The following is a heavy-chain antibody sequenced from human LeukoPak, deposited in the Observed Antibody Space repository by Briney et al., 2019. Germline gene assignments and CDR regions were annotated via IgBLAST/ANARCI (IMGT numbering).Heavy chain of an antibody. CDR1: GFAFSSYV. J-gene: IGHJ5*02. V-gene: IGHV3-23*01. Sequence: GGSLRLSCAASGFAFSSYVMSWVRQAPGKWLEWVSAISGSGGSTYYADSVKGRFTISRDNSKNTLYLQMNSLRAEDTAVYYCAKDQCSGISCYSNWFDPWGQGTLVTVSS. D-gene: IGHD2-15*01. CDR2: ISGSGGST. CDR3: AKDQCSGISCYSNWFDP.